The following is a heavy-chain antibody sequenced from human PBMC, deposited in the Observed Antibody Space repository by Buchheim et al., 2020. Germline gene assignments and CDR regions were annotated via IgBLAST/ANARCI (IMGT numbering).Heavy chain of an antibody. CDR1: GGSISSGGYY. D-gene: IGHD6-13*01. V-gene: IGHV4-31*03. CDR2: IYYSGIT. Sequence: QVQLQESGPGLVKPSQTLPLTCTFSGGSISSGGYYWRWIRQHPGKGLECIGYIYYSGITYYNPSLKSRVTIPVDTSTNQFSLKLSSVTAADTAVYYCARGRGSSWALGFDYWGQGTL. J-gene: IGHJ4*02. CDR3: ARGRGSSWALGFDY.